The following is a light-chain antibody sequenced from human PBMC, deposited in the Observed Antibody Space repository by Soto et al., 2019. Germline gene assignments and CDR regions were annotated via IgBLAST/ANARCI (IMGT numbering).Light chain of an antibody. CDR2: RAS. Sequence: EIVMTQSPATLSVSPGERATLSCTASHYIYSNVAWFQQRPGQAPRLLIYRASTRATGTPARFSGSGSETEFTLTTASQQAEDFALYYCQQYNNLCTFGQGTEVEIK. CDR1: HYIYSN. J-gene: IGKJ1*01. V-gene: IGKV3-15*01. CDR3: QQYNNLCT.